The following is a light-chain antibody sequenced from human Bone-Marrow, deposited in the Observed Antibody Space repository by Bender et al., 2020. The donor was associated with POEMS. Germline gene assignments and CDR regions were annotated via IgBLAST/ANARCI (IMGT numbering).Light chain of an antibody. CDR2: EVS. CDR1: SSDVGGYNY. Sequence: QSALTQPPSASGSPGQSVTISCTGTSSDVGGYNYVSWYQQHPGKAPKLMIYEVSKRPSGVPDRFSGSKSGNTASLTISGLQAGDGAHNYCSSQRSGSTVFGRGTKVPVL. V-gene: IGLV2-8*01. J-gene: IGLJ3*02. CDR3: SSQRSGSTV.